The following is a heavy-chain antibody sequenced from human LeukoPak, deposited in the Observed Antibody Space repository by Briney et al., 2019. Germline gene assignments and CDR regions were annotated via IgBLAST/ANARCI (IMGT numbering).Heavy chain of an antibody. V-gene: IGHV4-31*03. Sequence: PSETLSLTCTISGGSISSGGYYWSWIRQHPGKGLEWIGYIYYSGSTYYNPSLKSRVTISVDTSKNQFSLKLSSVTAADTAVYYCARLSSIAAEEGWFDPWGQGTLVTVSS. CDR2: IYYSGST. D-gene: IGHD6-6*01. CDR1: GGSISSGGYY. CDR3: ARLSSIAAEEGWFDP. J-gene: IGHJ5*02.